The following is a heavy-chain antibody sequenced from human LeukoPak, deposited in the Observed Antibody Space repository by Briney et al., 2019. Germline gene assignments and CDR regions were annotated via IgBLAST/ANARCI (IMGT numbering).Heavy chain of an antibody. CDR2: ISWNSGSI. V-gene: IGHV3-9*01. J-gene: IGHJ6*02. Sequence: GRSLRLSCAASGFTFDDYAMDWVRQAPGKGLEWVSGISWNSGSIGYADSVKGRFTISRDNAKNSLYLQMNSLRAEDTALYYCAKDMGPYIVVVPAAMMSGGDYYYYGMDVWGQGTTVTVSS. CDR3: AKDMGPYIVVVPAAMMSGGDYYYYGMDV. D-gene: IGHD2-2*01. CDR1: GFTFDDYA.